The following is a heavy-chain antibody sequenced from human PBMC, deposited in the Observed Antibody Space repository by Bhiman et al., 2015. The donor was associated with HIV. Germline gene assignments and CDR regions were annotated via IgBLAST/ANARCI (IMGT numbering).Heavy chain of an antibody. J-gene: IGHJ5*02. CDR3: ARGSSSSLSVERFDP. V-gene: IGHV3-21*01. D-gene: IGHD6-6*01. CDR2: ISSSSYYI. Sequence: EVQLVESGGGLVKPGGSLRLSCAASGFTFSSHSMNWVRQAPGKGLEWVSSISSSSYYIYYADSVKGRFTISRDNAKNSLYLQMNSLRAEDTAVYYCARGSSSSLSVERFDPWGQGTLVTVSS. CDR1: GFTFSSHS.